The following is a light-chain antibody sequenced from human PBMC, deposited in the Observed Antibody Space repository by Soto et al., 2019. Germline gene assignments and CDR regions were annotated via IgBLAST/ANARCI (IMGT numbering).Light chain of an antibody. J-gene: IGLJ2*01. CDR2: GVT. V-gene: IGLV2-14*01. Sequence: QSALTQPASVSGSPGQSITISCTGTSSDVGGYNYVSWYQQHPGKAPKLMICGVTNRPSGVSNRFSGSKSGNTASLTISGLQAEDEADYYCSSYTSSTTLSVVFGGGTKVTVL. CDR3: SSYTSSTTLSVV. CDR1: SSDVGGYNY.